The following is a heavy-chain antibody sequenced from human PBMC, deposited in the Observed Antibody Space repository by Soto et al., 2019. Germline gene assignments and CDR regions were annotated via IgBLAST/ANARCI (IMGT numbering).Heavy chain of an antibody. V-gene: IGHV4-39*01. Sequence: SETLSLTCTVSGGSISSSSYYWGWNRQPPGKGLEWIGSIYYSGSTYYNPSLKSRVTISVDTSKNQFSLTLSTVTAADTAVYYCARGHNWFDPWGQGTLVTVSS. J-gene: IGHJ5*02. CDR1: GGSISSSSYY. CDR2: IYYSGST. CDR3: ARGHNWFDP.